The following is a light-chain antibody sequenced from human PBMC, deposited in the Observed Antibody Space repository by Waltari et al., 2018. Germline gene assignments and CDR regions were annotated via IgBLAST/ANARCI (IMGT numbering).Light chain of an antibody. Sequence: QSALTQPASVSGSPGQSITIPCTGTTSDLGDYKYVSWYPQHPGKAPKLMIYDVSNRPSGVSIRFSGSKSGNTASLTISGLQADDEADYYCSSYTISNTWVFGGGTKLTVL. CDR3: SSYTISNTWV. J-gene: IGLJ3*02. V-gene: IGLV2-14*03. CDR2: DVS. CDR1: TSDLGDYKY.